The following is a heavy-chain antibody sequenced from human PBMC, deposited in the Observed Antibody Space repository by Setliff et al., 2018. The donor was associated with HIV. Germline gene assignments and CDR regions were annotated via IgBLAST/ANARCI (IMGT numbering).Heavy chain of an antibody. Sequence: SETLSLTCSVSGDSISSGTYYWSWIRQPAGKGLEWIGRIYASGSTNYNPSLKSRVTTSVDTSKNQFSLKLSSVTAADTAVYYCARDYYDYVWGSYRLFDYWGQGTLVTVSS. CDR1: GDSISSGTYY. CDR2: IYASGST. CDR3: ARDYYDYVWGSYRLFDY. V-gene: IGHV4-61*02. J-gene: IGHJ4*02. D-gene: IGHD3-16*02.